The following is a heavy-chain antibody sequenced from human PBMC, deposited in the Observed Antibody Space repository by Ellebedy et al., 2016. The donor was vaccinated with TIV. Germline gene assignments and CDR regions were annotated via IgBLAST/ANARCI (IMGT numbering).Heavy chain of an antibody. CDR2: IYFSGST. J-gene: IGHJ5*02. Sequence: MPSETLSLTCTVSGGSISSGCYYWSWIRQHPGKGLEWSGYIYFSGSTYYNTSLKSRVTISVDTSKNQFSLKQSSVTAADTAVYYCAVERAAGTLFNWFDPWGQGTLVTVSS. V-gene: IGHV4-31*03. CDR1: GGSISSGCYY. D-gene: IGHD6-13*01. CDR3: AVERAAGTLFNWFDP.